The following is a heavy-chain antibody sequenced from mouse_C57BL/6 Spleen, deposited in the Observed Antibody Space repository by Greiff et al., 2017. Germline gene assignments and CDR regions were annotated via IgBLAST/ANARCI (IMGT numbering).Heavy chain of an antibody. D-gene: IGHD4-1*01. CDR1: GFSLTSYG. CDR2: IWSDGST. CDR3: DRRGGWDGPYWYFDV. V-gene: IGHV2-6*03. Sequence: QVQLKESGPGLVAPSQSLSITCTVSGFSLTSYGVHWVRQPPGKGLEWLVVIWSDGSTTYNSALKSRLSICKDNSKRQVFLKMNSLQTDDTAMYYGDRRGGWDGPYWYFDVWGTGTTVTVSS. J-gene: IGHJ1*03.